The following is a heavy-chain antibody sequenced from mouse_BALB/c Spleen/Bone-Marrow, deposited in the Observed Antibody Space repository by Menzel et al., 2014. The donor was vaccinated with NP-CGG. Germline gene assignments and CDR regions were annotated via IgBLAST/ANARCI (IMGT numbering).Heavy chain of an antibody. Sequence: EVHLVESGGGLVQPGGSLKLSCAASGFDFSRYWMSWVRQAPGKGLEWIGEINPDSCTINYTQSLKDKFIISRDNAKNTLYLQMSKLRSEYTALYFCSRLNYYGNLFVWGAGTTVTVSS. J-gene: IGHJ1*01. CDR1: GFDFSRYW. V-gene: IGHV4-1*02. D-gene: IGHD1-1*01. CDR3: SRLNYYGNLFV. CDR2: INPDSCTI.